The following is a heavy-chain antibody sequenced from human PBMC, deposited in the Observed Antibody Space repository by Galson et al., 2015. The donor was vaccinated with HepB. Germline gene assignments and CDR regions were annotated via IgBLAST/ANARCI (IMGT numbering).Heavy chain of an antibody. Sequence: SLRLSCAASGFTFSSYAMSWVRQAPGKGLEWVSATDAGGGATYYADSVKGRFTISRDNSKNTLYLQMNSLRAEDTAVYYCANHVGMTRDPFTSWGQGSLVTVSS. D-gene: IGHD1-26*01. CDR2: TDAGGGAT. V-gene: IGHV3-23*01. CDR3: ANHVGMTRDPFTS. CDR1: GFTFSSYA. J-gene: IGHJ5*02.